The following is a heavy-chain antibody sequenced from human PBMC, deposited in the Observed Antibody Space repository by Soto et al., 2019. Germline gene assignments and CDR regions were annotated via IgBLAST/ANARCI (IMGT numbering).Heavy chain of an antibody. V-gene: IGHV1-18*01. Sequence: QVQLVQSGAEVKKPGASVKVSCETSGYTFSKYGITWIRQAPGQGLEYMGWISTYNGNTDYAQKLQGRVTMTTDTSTNTAYMELRSLRSDDTAVFYCATDGVVTASPFDYWGQGTLVTVSS. D-gene: IGHD2-21*02. CDR3: ATDGVVTASPFDY. CDR2: ISTYNGNT. J-gene: IGHJ4*02. CDR1: GYTFSKYG.